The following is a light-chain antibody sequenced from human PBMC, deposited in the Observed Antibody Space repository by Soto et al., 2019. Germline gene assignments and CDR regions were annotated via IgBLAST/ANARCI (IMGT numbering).Light chain of an antibody. V-gene: IGKV3-20*01. CDR3: QQFGISPGFT. CDR2: AAS. CDR1: QSINNRY. J-gene: IGKJ3*01. Sequence: EIVLTQSPGTLSLSPGERATLSCRASQSINNRYLAWYQQKPGQAPRLLIYAASSRATGIPDRFSGSGSGTHFTLTISRLEPEDFAVYYCQQFGISPGFTFGPGTKVDTK.